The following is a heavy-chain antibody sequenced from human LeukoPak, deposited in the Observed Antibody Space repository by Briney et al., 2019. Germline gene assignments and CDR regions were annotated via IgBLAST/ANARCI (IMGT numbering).Heavy chain of an antibody. D-gene: IGHD3-10*01. CDR2: ISWNSGSI. Sequence: PRRSLRLSCAPSGFTLDDYAMDWVRHAPGKGLEWVSGISWNSGSIGYAHSVKARFTISRDNAKNSLYLQMNSLRAEDTALYYCAKDHYYGSGSAYDAFDIRGQGAMVTLSS. J-gene: IGHJ3*02. CDR1: GFTLDDYA. CDR3: AKDHYYGSGSAYDAFDI. V-gene: IGHV3-9*01.